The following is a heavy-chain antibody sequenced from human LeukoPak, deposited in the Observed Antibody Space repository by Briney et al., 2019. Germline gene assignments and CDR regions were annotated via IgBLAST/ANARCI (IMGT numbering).Heavy chain of an antibody. D-gene: IGHD6-19*01. CDR2: INHSGST. CDR3: ARAYSSGRNWIDP. Sequence: SETLSLTCAVYGGSFSGYYWSWIRQPPGKGLEWIGEINHSGSTNYNPSLKSRVTISVDTSKNQFSLKLSSVTAADTAVYYCARAYSSGRNWIDPWGQGTLVTVSS. V-gene: IGHV4-34*01. CDR1: GGSFSGYY. J-gene: IGHJ5*02.